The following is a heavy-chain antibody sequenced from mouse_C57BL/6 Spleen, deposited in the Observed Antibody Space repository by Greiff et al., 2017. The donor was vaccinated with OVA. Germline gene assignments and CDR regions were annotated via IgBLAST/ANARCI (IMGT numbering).Heavy chain of an antibody. J-gene: IGHJ2*01. V-gene: IGHV1-19*01. CDR3: ARAFITTVVAPDY. Sequence: VQLQQSGPVLVKPGASVKMSCKASGYTFTDYYMNWVKQSHGKSLEWIGVINPYNGGTSYNQKFKGKATLTVDKSSSTAYMELNSLTSEDSAVYYCARAFITTVVAPDYWGQGTTLTVSS. D-gene: IGHD1-1*01. CDR1: GYTFTDYY. CDR2: INPYNGGT.